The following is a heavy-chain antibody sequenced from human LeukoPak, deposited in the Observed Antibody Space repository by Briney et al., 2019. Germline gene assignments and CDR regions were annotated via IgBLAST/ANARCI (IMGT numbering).Heavy chain of an antibody. CDR2: ISGSGGST. D-gene: IGHD2-2*01. CDR3: AKDIVVVPAANFDY. CDR1: GFTFSSYA. Sequence: PGGSLRLSCAASGFTFSSYAMSWVRQAPGKGLEWVSAISGSGGSTYYADSVKGRFTISRDNSKNTLYLQMNSLRAEDTALYYCAKDIVVVPAANFDYWGQGTLVTVSS. J-gene: IGHJ4*02. V-gene: IGHV3-23*01.